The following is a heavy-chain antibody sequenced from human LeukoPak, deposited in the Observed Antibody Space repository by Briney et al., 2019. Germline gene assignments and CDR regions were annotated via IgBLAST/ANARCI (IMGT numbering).Heavy chain of an antibody. CDR3: ARGGGIYQHRIDY. CDR2: IYYSGST. Sequence: PSETLSLTCTVSGGSISSSSYYWGWIRQPPGKGLEWIGSIYYSGSTYYNPSLKSRLTISVDMSKNQFSLKLNSVTAADTAVYYCARGGGIYQHRIDYWGQGTLVTVSS. J-gene: IGHJ4*02. CDR1: GGSISSSSYY. V-gene: IGHV4-39*01. D-gene: IGHD3-16*01.